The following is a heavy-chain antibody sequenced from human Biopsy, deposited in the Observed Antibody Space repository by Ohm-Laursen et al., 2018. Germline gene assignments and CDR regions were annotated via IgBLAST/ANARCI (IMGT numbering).Heavy chain of an antibody. V-gene: IGHV1-8*01. CDR1: GYTFTSYD. J-gene: IGHJ5*02. CDR2: LNPVSGNS. D-gene: IGHD6-6*01. Sequence: ASVKVSCKASGYTFTSYDITWVRQASGQGPEWIGWLNPVSGNSNFGQKFRGRVTVTMNTSISTAYMELSGLRSEDTAVYFCARGYSRRVSIFEASIYWFDTWGQGTLVTVSS. CDR3: ARGYSRRVSIFEASIYWFDT.